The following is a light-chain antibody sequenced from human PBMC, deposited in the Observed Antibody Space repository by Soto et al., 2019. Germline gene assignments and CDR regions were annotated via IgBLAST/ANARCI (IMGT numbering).Light chain of an antibody. CDR2: DVS. Sequence: QAALTQPRSVSGSPGQSVTISCTGTSSDVGCYNYVSWHQQHPGKAPKLMIYDVSKRPSGVPDRFSGSKSGNTASLTISGLQAEDEADYYCCSYVGSYTYVFGTGTKVTVL. CDR1: SSDVGCYNY. V-gene: IGLV2-11*01. J-gene: IGLJ1*01. CDR3: CSYVGSYTYV.